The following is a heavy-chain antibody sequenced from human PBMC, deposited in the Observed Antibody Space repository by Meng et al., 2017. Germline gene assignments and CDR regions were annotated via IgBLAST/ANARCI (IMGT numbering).Heavy chain of an antibody. CDR2: IIPIFGTA. Sequence: SVKVSCKASGGTFSSYAITWVRQAPGQGLEWMGGIIPIFGTANYAQKFQGRVTMTRDTSTSTVYMELSSLRSEDTAVYYCARAADSSDIVVVPAAMAGSLGDYWGQGKLVTGSS. V-gene: IGHV1-69*05. CDR1: GGTFSSYA. J-gene: IGHJ4*02. CDR3: ARAADSSDIVVVPAAMAGSLGDY. D-gene: IGHD2-2*01.